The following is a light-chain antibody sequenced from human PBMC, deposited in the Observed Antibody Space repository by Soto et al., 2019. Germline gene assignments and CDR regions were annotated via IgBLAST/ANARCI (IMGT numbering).Light chain of an antibody. V-gene: IGKV3D-11*03. J-gene: IGKJ5*01. CDR3: QQYGNFPYT. CDR1: QSVSSN. CDR2: DAS. Sequence: EIVLIQSPATLSLSPGERATLSCRASQSVSSNLAWYQQNPGQAPRLLIFDASNRATGIPARFSGSGSGTDFTLTISSLEPEDFAVYYCQQYGNFPYTFGQGTRLEIK.